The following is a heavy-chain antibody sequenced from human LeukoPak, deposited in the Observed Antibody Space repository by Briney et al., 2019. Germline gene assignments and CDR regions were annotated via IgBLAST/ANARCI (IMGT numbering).Heavy chain of an antibody. CDR2: IKQDGSEK. J-gene: IGHJ4*02. V-gene: IGHV3-7*01. CDR1: GFTFSSYW. Sequence: GGSLRLSCVASGFTFSSYWMSWVRQAPGKGLEWVANIKQDGSEKYYLDSVTGRFTISRDNAKNSLYLQMNSLRAEDTAVYYCARGAWTFDYWGQGTLVSVSS. D-gene: IGHD3/OR15-3a*01. CDR3: ARGAWTFDY.